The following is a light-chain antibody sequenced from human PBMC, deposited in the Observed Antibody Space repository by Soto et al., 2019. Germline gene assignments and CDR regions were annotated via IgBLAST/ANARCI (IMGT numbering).Light chain of an antibody. CDR1: QSVTYN. V-gene: IGKV3-15*01. CDR3: QQYKNWPPLT. Sequence: EIVMTQSPATLSVSPGETATLSCRASQSVTYNLAWYQQKPGQGPRLLIYGAFTRATGIPARFSGSGSGTDFTLTISSLQSADFAVYYCQQYKNWPPLTVGGGTKVEIK. J-gene: IGKJ4*01. CDR2: GAF.